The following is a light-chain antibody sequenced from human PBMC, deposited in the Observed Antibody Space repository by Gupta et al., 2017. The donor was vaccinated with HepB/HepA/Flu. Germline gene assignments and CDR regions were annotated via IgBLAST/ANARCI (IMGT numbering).Light chain of an antibody. CDR2: GKN. CDR1: SLRSYS. V-gene: IGLV3-19*01. J-gene: IGLJ2*01. Sequence: SSELTQDPAVSVALGQTVRITCPGDSLRSYSASWYQQKPGPAPVLVIYGKNKRPSGIPDRFSGSRSGNTASLTITGAQAEDEADYYCNARDSSVNIVVFGGGTKLTVL. CDR3: NARDSSVNIVV.